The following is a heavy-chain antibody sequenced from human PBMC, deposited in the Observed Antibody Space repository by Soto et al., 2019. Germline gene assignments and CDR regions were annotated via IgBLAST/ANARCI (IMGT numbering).Heavy chain of an antibody. D-gene: IGHD3-3*01. CDR2: MNPNSGNT. Sequence: ASVKVSCKASGYTFTSYDINWVRQATGQGLEWMGWMNPNSGNTGYAQKLQGRVTMTRNTSISTAYMELSSLRSEDTAVYYCARGQTKRKIFGVVISPRWFDPWGQGTLVTVSS. V-gene: IGHV1-8*01. CDR3: ARGQTKRKIFGVVISPRWFDP. CDR1: GYTFTSYD. J-gene: IGHJ5*02.